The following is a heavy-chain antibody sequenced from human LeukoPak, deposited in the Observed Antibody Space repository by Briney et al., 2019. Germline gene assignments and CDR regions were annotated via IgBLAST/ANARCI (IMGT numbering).Heavy chain of an antibody. Sequence: SQTLSLTCTVSGGSISSGDYYWSWIRQPPGKGLEWIGYIYYSGSTYYNPSLKSRVTISVDTSKNQFSLKLSSVTAADTAVYYCARPTVTTPGAFDIWGQGTMVTVSS. CDR3: ARPTVTTPGAFDI. CDR2: IYYSGST. V-gene: IGHV4-30-4*01. CDR1: GGSISSGDYY. D-gene: IGHD4-17*01. J-gene: IGHJ3*02.